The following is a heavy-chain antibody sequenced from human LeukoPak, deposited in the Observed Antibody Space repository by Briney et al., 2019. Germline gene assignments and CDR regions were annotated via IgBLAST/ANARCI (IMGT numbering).Heavy chain of an antibody. Sequence: GGSLRLSCAASGFTFSSYWMHWVRQAAGKGLVWVSRINNDGSSTSYADSVKGRFTISRDNAKNTLYLQMNSLRAEDTAVYFCGRDPNGDYVGAFEFWGHGTMVTVSS. D-gene: IGHD4-17*01. CDR1: GFTFSSYW. CDR3: GRDPNGDYVGAFEF. V-gene: IGHV3-74*01. CDR2: INNDGSST. J-gene: IGHJ3*01.